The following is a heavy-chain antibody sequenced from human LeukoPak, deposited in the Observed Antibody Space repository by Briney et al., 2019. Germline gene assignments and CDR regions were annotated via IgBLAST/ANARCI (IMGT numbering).Heavy chain of an antibody. V-gene: IGHV3-23*01. CDR3: AKVGITGIAAAGTRGRWFDP. D-gene: IGHD6-13*01. J-gene: IGHJ5*02. Sequence: GGSLRLSCAASGFTFSSYAMSWVRQAPGKGLEWVSAISGSGGSTYYADSVKGRFTISRDNSKNTLYLQMNSLRAEDTAVYYCAKVGITGIAAAGTRGRWFDPWGQGTLVTVSS. CDR1: GFTFSSYA. CDR2: ISGSGGST.